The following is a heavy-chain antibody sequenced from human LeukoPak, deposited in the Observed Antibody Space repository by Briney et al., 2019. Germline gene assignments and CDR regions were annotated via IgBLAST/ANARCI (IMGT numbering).Heavy chain of an antibody. J-gene: IGHJ5*02. Sequence: PGRSLRLSCAASGFTFDDYAMHWVRQAPGKGLEWVSGISWNSGSIGYADSVKGRFTISRDNAKNSLYLQMNSLRAEDTALYYCAKGNYYGSGSYLDWFDPWGQGTLVTVSS. D-gene: IGHD3-10*01. V-gene: IGHV3-9*01. CDR3: AKGNYYGSGSYLDWFDP. CDR2: ISWNSGSI. CDR1: GFTFDDYA.